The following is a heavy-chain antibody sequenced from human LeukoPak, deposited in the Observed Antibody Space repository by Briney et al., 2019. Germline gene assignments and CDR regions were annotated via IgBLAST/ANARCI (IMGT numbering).Heavy chain of an antibody. V-gene: IGHV4-31*02. CDR2: IYYSGST. CDR3: ARAIAAAELDY. Sequence: SWXRQHPGKXLXWIGYIYYSGSTYYNPSLKSRVTISVDTSKNQFSLKLSSVTAADTAVYYCARAIAAAELDYWGQGTLVTVSS. D-gene: IGHD6-13*01. J-gene: IGHJ4*02.